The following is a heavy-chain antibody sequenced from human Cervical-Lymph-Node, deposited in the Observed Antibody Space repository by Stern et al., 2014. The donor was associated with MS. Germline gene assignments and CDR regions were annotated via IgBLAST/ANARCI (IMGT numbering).Heavy chain of an antibody. CDR2: INPSGGST. D-gene: IGHD3-16*01. Sequence: QVQLLQSGAEVEKPGASVNVSCKASGYTFTSYYIHWVRQAPGQGLEWLGIINPSGGSTSYAQRFQGRVTLTRDTSTNTVHMALSSLRSEDTAMYFCARDRGPHAFDIWGQGTVVTVSS. J-gene: IGHJ3*02. CDR3: ARDRGPHAFDI. CDR1: GYTFTSYY. V-gene: IGHV1-46*01.